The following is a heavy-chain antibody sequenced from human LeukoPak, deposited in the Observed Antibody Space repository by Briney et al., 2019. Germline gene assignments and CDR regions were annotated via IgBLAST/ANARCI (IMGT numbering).Heavy chain of an antibody. Sequence: SETLSLTCTVSGGSISSYYWSWIRQPPGKGLEWIGYIYYSGSTNYNPSLKSRVTISVDTSKNQFSLKLSSVTAADTAVYYCARDRNGYGMDAWGQGTTVTVSS. J-gene: IGHJ6*02. CDR1: GGSISSYY. CDR2: IYYSGST. D-gene: IGHD2-8*01. V-gene: IGHV4-59*01. CDR3: ARDRNGYGMDA.